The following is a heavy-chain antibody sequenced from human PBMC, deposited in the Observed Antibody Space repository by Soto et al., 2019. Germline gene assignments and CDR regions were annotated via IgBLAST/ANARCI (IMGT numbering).Heavy chain of an antibody. Sequence: QVHLVQSGAEVKKPGASVKVSCKASGYTFTSYGITWVRQAPGQGLEWMGWISAHNGNTDYAQKLQGRVIVTRDTPTSTAYMELRSLISDDTAVYHCARGRYGDYWGQGALVTVSS. V-gene: IGHV1-18*01. CDR3: ARGRYGDY. CDR2: ISAHNGNT. J-gene: IGHJ4*02. CDR1: GYTFTSYG. D-gene: IGHD1-1*01.